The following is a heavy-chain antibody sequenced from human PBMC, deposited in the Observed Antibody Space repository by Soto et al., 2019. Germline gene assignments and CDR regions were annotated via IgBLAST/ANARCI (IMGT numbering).Heavy chain of an antibody. CDR1: GGSFSGYY. CDR2: INHSGST. CDR3: ARGSHLAITMVRGVREARFDY. Sequence: QVQLQQWGAGLLKPSETLSLTCAVYGGSFSGYYWSWIRQPPGKGLEWIGEINHSGSTNYNPSLKSRVTLSVDTAKNQFSLKLSSVPAADAAVYYCARGSHLAITMVRGVREARFDYWGQGTLVTVSS. D-gene: IGHD3-10*01. V-gene: IGHV4-34*01. J-gene: IGHJ4*02.